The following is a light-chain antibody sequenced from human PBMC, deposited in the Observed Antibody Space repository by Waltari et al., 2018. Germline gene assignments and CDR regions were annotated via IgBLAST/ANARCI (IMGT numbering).Light chain of an antibody. CDR1: DIGSKS. CDR3: HLWDSSTVNWV. Sequence: SYVPTQPPSVSVAPGKTASITCGGGDIGSKSVHWFQQKPGQAPVLVIYYDNDRPSGIPERFSGSNSGNTATLTISRVEAGDEADYYCHLWDSSTVNWVFGGGTKLTVL. CDR2: YDN. J-gene: IGLJ3*02. V-gene: IGLV3-21*04.